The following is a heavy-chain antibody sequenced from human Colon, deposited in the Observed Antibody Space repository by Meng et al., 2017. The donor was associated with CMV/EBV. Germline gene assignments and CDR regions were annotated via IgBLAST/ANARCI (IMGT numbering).Heavy chain of an antibody. CDR2: ILYAGDNK. CDR3: AKVPLVGANLFYFDY. J-gene: IGHJ4*02. Sequence: GESLKISCAASGITFTSYAFHWVRQAPGKGLEWVAVILYAGDNKYYADFVRGRFTLSRDNSKNTLYLQMNSLRPEDTAVYYCAKVPLVGANLFYFDYWGLGTLVTVSS. D-gene: IGHD1-26*01. CDR1: GITFTSYA. V-gene: IGHV3-30-3*01.